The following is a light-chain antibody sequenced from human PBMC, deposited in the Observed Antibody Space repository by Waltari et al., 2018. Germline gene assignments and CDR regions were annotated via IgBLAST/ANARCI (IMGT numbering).Light chain of an antibody. CDR3: QNHERLPAT. J-gene: IGKJ1*01. Sequence: EVVLTQSPGTLSLSPGETATLSCRASQRIGRYLVWYQQKSGQAPRLLIYGAYTRATGIPDRFSGSGSGTDFSLTISRVETEDVAVYYCQNHERLPATFGQGTKVEIK. CDR1: QRIGRY. V-gene: IGKV3-20*01. CDR2: GAY.